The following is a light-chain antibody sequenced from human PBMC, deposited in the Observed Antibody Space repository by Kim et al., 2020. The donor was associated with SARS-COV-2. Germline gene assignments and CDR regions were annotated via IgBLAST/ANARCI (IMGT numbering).Light chain of an antibody. Sequence: SSELTQDPAVSVALGQTVRITCQGDSLRSYYASWYQQKPGQAPVRVIYGKNNRPSGIPDRFSGSSSGNTASLTITGAQAEDEADYYCNSWDSSGNHLVFGTGTKVTVL. CDR1: SLRSYY. J-gene: IGLJ1*01. V-gene: IGLV3-19*02. CDR3: NSWDSSGNHLV. CDR2: GKN.